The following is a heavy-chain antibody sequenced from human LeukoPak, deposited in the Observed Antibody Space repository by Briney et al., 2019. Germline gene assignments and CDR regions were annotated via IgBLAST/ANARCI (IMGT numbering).Heavy chain of an antibody. CDR2: ISSSSSTI. D-gene: IGHD3-9*01. Sequence: GGSLRLSCAASGFTFSSYSMNWVRQAPGKGLEWVSYISSSSSTIYYADSVKGRFTISRDNSKNTLYLQMNSLRAEDTAVYYCAKEVADYDILTGSDYWGQGTLVTVSS. CDR3: AKEVADYDILTGSDY. CDR1: GFTFSSYS. V-gene: IGHV3-48*01. J-gene: IGHJ4*02.